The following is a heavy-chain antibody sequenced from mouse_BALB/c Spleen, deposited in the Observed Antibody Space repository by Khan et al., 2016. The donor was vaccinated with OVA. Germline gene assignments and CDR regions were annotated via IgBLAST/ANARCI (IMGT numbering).Heavy chain of an antibody. CDR2: INPRIGYI. D-gene: IGHD2-14*01. V-gene: IGHV1-4*01. Sequence: VQLQESGAELARPGASVKMSCKASGYTFTSYTIHWIKERPGQGLEWIGNINPRIGYINSNQKFKDKATLTTDKSSTTAYLQLSSLTSDDSAVYNCVRDGAYHRNDGWFAYWGQGTLVTVSA. J-gene: IGHJ3*01. CDR3: VRDGAYHRNDGWFAY. CDR1: GYTFTSYT.